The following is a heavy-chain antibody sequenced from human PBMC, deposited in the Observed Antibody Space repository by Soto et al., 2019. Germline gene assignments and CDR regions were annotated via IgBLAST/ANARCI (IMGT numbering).Heavy chain of an antibody. Sequence: GGSLRLSCAASGFTFSSYGMHWVRQAPGKGLEWVAVISYDGSNKYYADSVKGRFTISRDNSKNTLYLQMNSLRAEDTAVYYCAKVSDPYDSSGYFGYWGQGTLVTVSS. V-gene: IGHV3-30*18. J-gene: IGHJ4*02. D-gene: IGHD3-22*01. CDR1: GFTFSSYG. CDR2: ISYDGSNK. CDR3: AKVSDPYDSSGYFGY.